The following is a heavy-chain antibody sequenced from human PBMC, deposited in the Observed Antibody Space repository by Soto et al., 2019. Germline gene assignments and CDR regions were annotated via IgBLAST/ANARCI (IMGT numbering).Heavy chain of an antibody. J-gene: IGHJ6*02. CDR2: INPHSGST. Sequence: QVQVVQSGAEVKRPGASVKISCKTSGYSFTDDYLHWVRQAPGQGLESVVWINPHSGSTNFAQKFLGRVSMTRDTSISTAYLEFFGLSSGDAAICDCGRAVYCGYYCDSYGMDVGGQGTTVTVSS. CDR3: GRAVYCGYYCDSYGMDV. CDR1: GYSFTDDY. V-gene: IGHV1-2*02. D-gene: IGHD3-22*01.